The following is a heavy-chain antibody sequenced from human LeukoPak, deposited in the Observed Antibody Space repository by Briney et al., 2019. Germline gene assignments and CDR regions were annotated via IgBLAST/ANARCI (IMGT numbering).Heavy chain of an antibody. Sequence: PSETLSLTCTVSGGSISSSSYYWGWIRQPPGKGLEWIGSIYYSGSTYYNSSLKSRVTISVDTSKNQFSLKLSSVTAADTAVYYCASTPWGDYHFDYWGQGTLVTVSS. CDR2: IYYSGST. V-gene: IGHV4-39*01. D-gene: IGHD3-16*01. CDR1: GGSISSSSYY. CDR3: ASTPWGDYHFDY. J-gene: IGHJ4*02.